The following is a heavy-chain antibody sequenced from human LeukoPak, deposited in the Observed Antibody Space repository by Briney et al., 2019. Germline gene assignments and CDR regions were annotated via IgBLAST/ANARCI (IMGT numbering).Heavy chain of an antibody. CDR1: GGSISGYY. V-gene: IGHV4-59*01. CDR3: TTDCVGATDFDY. J-gene: IGHJ4*02. Sequence: PSETLSLTCTVSGGSISGYYWSWIRQPPGQGLEWIGYIHYSGSTNYNPSLKGRVTISLDMSKNQFSLKLNSMTAADTDVYYCTTDCVGATDFDYWGQGTLVTVSS. CDR2: IHYSGST. D-gene: IGHD1-26*01.